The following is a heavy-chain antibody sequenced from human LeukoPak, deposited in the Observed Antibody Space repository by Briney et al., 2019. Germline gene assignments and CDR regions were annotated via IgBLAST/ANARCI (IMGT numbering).Heavy chain of an antibody. J-gene: IGHJ3*02. CDR1: GYTFTSYA. CDR3: ARDNFGSGSYYLSDAFDI. V-gene: IGHV7-4-1*02. D-gene: IGHD1-26*01. Sequence: GASVKVSCKASGYTFTSYAMNWVRQAPGQGLEWMGWINTNTGNPTYAQGFTGRFVFSLGTSVSTAYLQISSLKAEDTAVYYCARDNFGSGSYYLSDAFDIWGQGTMVTVSS. CDR2: INTNTGNP.